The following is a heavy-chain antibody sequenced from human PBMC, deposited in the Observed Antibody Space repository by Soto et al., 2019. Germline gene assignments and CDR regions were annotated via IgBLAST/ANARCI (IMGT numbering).Heavy chain of an antibody. J-gene: IGHJ4*02. V-gene: IGHV4-39*01. CDR1: GGSISSSSYY. CDR2: IYYSGST. CDR3: ARHYGYEVFDY. Sequence: SETLSLTCTVSGGSISSSSYYWGWIRQPPGKGLEWIGSIYYSGSTYYNPSLKSRVTISVDTSKNQFSLKLSSVTAADTAVYYGARHYGYEVFDYWGQGTLVTVSS. D-gene: IGHD5-18*01.